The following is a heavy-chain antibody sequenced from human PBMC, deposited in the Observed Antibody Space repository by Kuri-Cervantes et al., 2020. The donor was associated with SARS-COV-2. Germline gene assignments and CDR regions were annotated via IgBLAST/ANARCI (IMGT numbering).Heavy chain of an antibody. D-gene: IGHD2-15*01. Sequence: GGSLRLSCKGSGYSFTNYWVAWVRQMPGKGLEWMGIIYPGDSDTRYSPSFQGQVTISADKSISTAYLQWSSLKASDTAMYYCARQDCSGGSCYFDYWGQGTLVTVSS. V-gene: IGHV5-51*01. CDR3: ARQDCSGGSCYFDY. CDR2: IYPGDSDT. CDR1: GYSFTNYW. J-gene: IGHJ4*02.